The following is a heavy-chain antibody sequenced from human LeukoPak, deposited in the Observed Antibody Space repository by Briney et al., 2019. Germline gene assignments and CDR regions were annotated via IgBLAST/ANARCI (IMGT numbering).Heavy chain of an antibody. Sequence: PSETLSLTCAVSGGSISSGGYSWSWIRQPPGKGLEWIGYIYYSGSTYYNPSLKSRVTISVDTSKNQFSLKLSSVTAADTAVYYCARVKDTAMVGYYYYYMDVWGKGTTVTVSS. D-gene: IGHD5-18*01. CDR2: IYYSGST. CDR1: GGSISSGGYS. CDR3: ARVKDTAMVGYYYYYMDV. J-gene: IGHJ6*03. V-gene: IGHV4-30-4*07.